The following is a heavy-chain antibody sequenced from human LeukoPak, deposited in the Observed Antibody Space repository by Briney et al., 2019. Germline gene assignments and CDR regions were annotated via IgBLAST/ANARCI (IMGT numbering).Heavy chain of an antibody. D-gene: IGHD3-10*01. CDR2: LFFGGST. CDR1: GASISTYY. V-gene: IGHV4-59*01. J-gene: IGHJ5*02. Sequence: SETLSLTCTVSGASISTYYWSWIRQPPGKGLEWIGYLFFGGSTNYNPSLKSRVTISSDTSKNQLSLKLTSVTAADTAVYYCARGFGDWGLSWFDPWGQGTLVTVSS. CDR3: ARGFGDWGLSWFDP.